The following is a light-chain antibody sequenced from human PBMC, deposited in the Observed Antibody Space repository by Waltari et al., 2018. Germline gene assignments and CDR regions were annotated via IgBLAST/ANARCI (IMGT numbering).Light chain of an antibody. CDR3: CSYAGSSTLV. CDR2: EGS. V-gene: IGLV2-23*01. Sequence: QSALTQPASVSGSPGQSITISCTGTSSDVGSYNLVSWYQQHPDKAPKLMIYEGSKRPAGGSNRFSGSKSGNTASLTISGLQAEDEADYYCCSYAGSSTLVFGGGTKLTVL. J-gene: IGLJ2*01. CDR1: SSDVGSYNL.